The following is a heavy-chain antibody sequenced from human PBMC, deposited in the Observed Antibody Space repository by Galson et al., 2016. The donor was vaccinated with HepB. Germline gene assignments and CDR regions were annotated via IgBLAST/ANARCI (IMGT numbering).Heavy chain of an antibody. V-gene: IGHV4-31*03. D-gene: IGHD1-26*01. CDR3: ATYLGGIVRASDY. Sequence: TLSLTCTVSGDSISTSAYYWSWIRQHPGKGLEWIGYIYYSGTTYYNPSLKSRLIISVDTSKNQFSLKLTSVTAADTAVYYCATYLGGIVRASDYWGQGTLVTVSS. CDR2: IYYSGTT. CDR1: GDSISTSAYY. J-gene: IGHJ4*02.